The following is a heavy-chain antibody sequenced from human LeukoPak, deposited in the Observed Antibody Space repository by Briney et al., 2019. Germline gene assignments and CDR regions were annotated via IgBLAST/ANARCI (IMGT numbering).Heavy chain of an antibody. CDR1: GVSITNYY. J-gene: IGHJ4*02. CDR2: MYISGST. Sequence: SETLSLTCTVSGVSITNYYWAWLRQPAGKGLEWIGRMYISGSTNYNPSLKSRVSISIDKTKNQFSLKLRSVTAADTAIYYCARDYLVGAPLDSWGQGTLVTVSS. CDR3: ARDYLVGAPLDS. V-gene: IGHV4-4*07. D-gene: IGHD1-26*01.